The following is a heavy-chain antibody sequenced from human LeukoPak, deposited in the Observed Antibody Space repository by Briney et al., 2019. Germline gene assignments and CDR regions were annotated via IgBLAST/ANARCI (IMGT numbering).Heavy chain of an antibody. J-gene: IGHJ4*02. CDR1: GFTFSSYV. CDR3: AIGPRQNRGLSTY. V-gene: IGHV3-23*01. CDR2: ISGSGTNT. Sequence: GGSLRLSCAASGFTFSSYVMSWVRQAPGKGLEWVSGISGSGTNTYYADSVKGRFTISRDNSKSTLYLQVDSLRVDDTAVYYCAIGPRQNRGLSTYWGRGTLVTVSS. D-gene: IGHD3/OR15-3a*01.